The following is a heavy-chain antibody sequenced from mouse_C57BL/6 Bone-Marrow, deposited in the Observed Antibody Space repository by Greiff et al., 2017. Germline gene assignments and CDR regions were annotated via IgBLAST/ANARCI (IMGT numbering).Heavy chain of an antibody. D-gene: IGHD1-1*01. J-gene: IGHJ2*01. CDR1: GYTFISYW. CDR2: IHPNSGST. Sequence: VQLQQPGAELVKPGASVKLSCKASGYTFISYWMHWVKPRPGQGLEWIGMIHPNSGSTNYNAKFKSKATLTVDKSSSTAYMQLSSLTSEDSAVYYCARMTWGNYGSTRDYWGQGTTLTVSS. CDR3: ARMTWGNYGSTRDY. V-gene: IGHV1-64*01.